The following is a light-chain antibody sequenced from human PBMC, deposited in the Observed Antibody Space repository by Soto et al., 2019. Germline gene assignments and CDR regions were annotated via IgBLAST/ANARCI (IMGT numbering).Light chain of an antibody. CDR1: DNGSKP. V-gene: IGLV3-21*02. Sequence: ELTQPPSVSVAPGQTARITCGGSDNGSKPVHWYQQKPGQAPVLVVFDNNDRASGIPERLSGSNSGNTATLTISRVEAGDEADYYCQVWDSSSDRLVVFGGGTKVTVL. J-gene: IGLJ2*01. CDR3: QVWDSSSDRLVV. CDR2: DNN.